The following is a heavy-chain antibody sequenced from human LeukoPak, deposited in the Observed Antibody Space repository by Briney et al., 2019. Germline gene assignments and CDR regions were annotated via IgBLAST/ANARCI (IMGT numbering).Heavy chain of an antibody. CDR2: ISSSRSTI. V-gene: IGHV3-48*04. CDR1: GFTFSSYS. Sequence: GGSLRLSCAASGFTFSSYSMNWARQAPGKGLEWISYISSSRSTIYYADSVKGRFTISRDNAKNSLYLQMNSLRAEDTAVYYCATDIVVGLDYWGQGTLVTVSS. CDR3: ATDIVVGLDY. D-gene: IGHD2-2*01. J-gene: IGHJ4*02.